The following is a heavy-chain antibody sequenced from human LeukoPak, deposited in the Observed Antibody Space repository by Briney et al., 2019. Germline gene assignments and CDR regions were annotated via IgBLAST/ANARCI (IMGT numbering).Heavy chain of an antibody. D-gene: IGHD1-26*01. CDR3: ARDKSGSYSVDY. V-gene: IGHV3-48*01. Sequence: PGGSLRLSCAASGFTFSSYSMNWVRQAPGKGLEWLSYISGSSDTIYYAGSVEGRFTISRDNAKKSLFLQMNSLRAEDTAVYYCARDKSGSYSVDYWGQGTLVTVSS. CDR1: GFTFSSYS. CDR2: ISGSSDTI. J-gene: IGHJ4*02.